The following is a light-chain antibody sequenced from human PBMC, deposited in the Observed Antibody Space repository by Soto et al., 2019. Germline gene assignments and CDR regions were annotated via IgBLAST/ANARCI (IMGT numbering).Light chain of an antibody. CDR2: GAS. J-gene: IGKJ5*01. V-gene: IGKV3-11*01. CDR3: QQRSNWPPIT. Sequence: EVVVTQSAGTLSLSPGERATLSWGASQSVSSSYLAWYQQKPGQAPRLLIYGASNRATGIPARFSGSGSGTDFTITISSLEAEDFAVYYCQQRSNWPPITFGQGTRLE. CDR1: QSVSSSY.